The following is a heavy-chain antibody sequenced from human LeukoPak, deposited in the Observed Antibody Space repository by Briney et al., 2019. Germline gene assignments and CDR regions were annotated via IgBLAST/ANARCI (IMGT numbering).Heavy chain of an antibody. Sequence: PSETPSLTCTVSGGSISSYYWSWIRQPPGKGLEWIGYIYYSGSTNYNPSLKSRVTISVDTSKNQFSLKLSSVTAADTAVYYCASSLRWPYFDYWGQGTLVTVSS. CDR3: ASSLRWPYFDY. V-gene: IGHV4-59*01. D-gene: IGHD4-23*01. CDR1: GGSISSYY. J-gene: IGHJ4*02. CDR2: IYYSGST.